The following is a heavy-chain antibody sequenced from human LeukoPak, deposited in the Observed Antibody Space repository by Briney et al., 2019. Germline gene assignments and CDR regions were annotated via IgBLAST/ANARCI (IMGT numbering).Heavy chain of an antibody. CDR3: ARGIQLWLNWFDP. D-gene: IGHD5-18*01. CDR1: GYSLSSGYY. CDR2: VDHSGGT. J-gene: IGHJ5*02. Sequence: SETLSLTCTVSGYSLSSGYYWGWIRQPPGKGLEWIGSVDHSGGTYYNPSLRSRVSISVDTSKNQFSLKLSSVTAADTAVYYCARGIQLWLNWFDPWGQGTLVTVSS. V-gene: IGHV4-38-2*02.